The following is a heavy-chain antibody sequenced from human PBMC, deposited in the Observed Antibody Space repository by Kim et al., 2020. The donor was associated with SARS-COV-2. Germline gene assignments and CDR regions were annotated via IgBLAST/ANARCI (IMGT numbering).Heavy chain of an antibody. Sequence: ASVKVSCKPSGYTFSTYAIHWLRQAPGQRPEGMGWISAVNGDTKYSQMFQGRVTFTWDTSAITAYMELISLRSEDTALYYCATGYCSSTSCHYYSDYWARGTTVTVSS. J-gene: IGHJ4*02. CDR2: ISAVNGDT. CDR1: GYTFSTYA. D-gene: IGHD2-2*01. CDR3: ATGYCSSTSCHYYSDY. V-gene: IGHV1-3*01.